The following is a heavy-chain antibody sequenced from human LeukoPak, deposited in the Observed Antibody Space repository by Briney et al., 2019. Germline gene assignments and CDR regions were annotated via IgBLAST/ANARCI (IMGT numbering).Heavy chain of an antibody. CDR2: IDPSDSYI. J-gene: IGHJ4*02. D-gene: IGHD6-6*01. CDR3: ARRPLAASHADY. CDR1: GYSFTSYW. V-gene: IGHV5-10-1*01. Sequence: GESLKISCKGSGYSFTSYWISWVRQMPGKGLEWMGRIDPSDSYINYSPSFQGHVTISANKSITTAYLQWSSLKASDTATYYCARRPLAASHADYWGQGTLVTVSS.